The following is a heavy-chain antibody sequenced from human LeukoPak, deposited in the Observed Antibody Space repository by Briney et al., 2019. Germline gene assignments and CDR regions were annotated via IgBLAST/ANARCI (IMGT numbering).Heavy chain of an antibody. V-gene: IGHV4-38-2*02. D-gene: IGHD3-22*01. CDR3: ARLYYDSSGYILDY. J-gene: IGHJ4*02. CDR2: IYHSGST. Sequence: SETLSLTCTVSGYFISSGYYWGWIRQPPGKGLEWIGSIYHSGSTYYNPSLKSRVTISVDTSKNQFSLNLSSVTAADTAVYYCARLYYDSSGYILDYWGQGTLVTVSS. CDR1: GYFISSGYY.